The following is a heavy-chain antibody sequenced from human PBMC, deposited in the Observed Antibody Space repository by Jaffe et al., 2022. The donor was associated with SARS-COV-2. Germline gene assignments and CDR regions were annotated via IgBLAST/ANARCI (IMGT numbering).Heavy chain of an antibody. D-gene: IGHD2-15*01. J-gene: IGHJ2*01. CDR2: TYYRSRWYN. CDR1: GDRVSSNSAA. CDR3: ATNREAAYWYFDL. V-gene: IGHV6-1*01. Sequence: QVQLLQSGPGLVKSSQTLSLTCAISGDRVSSNSAAWNWIRQSPSRGLEWLGRTYYRSRWYNDYAVSVKSRITINPDTSKNQFSLQLNSVTPEDSAIYYCATNREAAYWYFDLWGRGTLVTVSS.